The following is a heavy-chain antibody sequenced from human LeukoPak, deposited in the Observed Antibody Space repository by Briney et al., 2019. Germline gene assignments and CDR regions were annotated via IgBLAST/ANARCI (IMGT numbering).Heavy chain of an antibody. J-gene: IGHJ3*02. CDR1: GYTFTRYH. CDR3: ARVRDGYNDAYDI. CDR2: INPSGGST. D-gene: IGHD5-24*01. V-gene: IGHV1-46*01. Sequence: ASVKVSCKASGYTFTRYHMHWVRQAPGQGLEWMGIINPSGGSTSYAQKFQGRVTMTRDTSTSTVYMELSSLRSEDTAVYYCARVRDGYNDAYDIWGQGTMITVPS.